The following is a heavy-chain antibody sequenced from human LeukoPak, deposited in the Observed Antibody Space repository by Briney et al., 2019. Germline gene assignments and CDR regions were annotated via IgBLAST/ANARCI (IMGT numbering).Heavy chain of an antibody. J-gene: IGHJ3*01. CDR3: AKETASGYGDFDF. V-gene: IGHV3-23*01. D-gene: IGHD3-22*01. CDR1: GITFSSYA. CDR2: ISGSGGTT. Sequence: GGSLRLSCAASGITFSSYAMSWVRQAPGKGLEWVSGISGSGGTTYYADSVKGRFTISRDNSKSTLYLQMNSLRAEDTAVYYCAKETASGYGDFDFWGQGTMVTVSS.